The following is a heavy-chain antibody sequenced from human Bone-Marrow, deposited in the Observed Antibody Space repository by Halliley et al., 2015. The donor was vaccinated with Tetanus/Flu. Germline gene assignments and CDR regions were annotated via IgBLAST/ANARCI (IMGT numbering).Heavy chain of an antibody. D-gene: IGHD2-2*02. V-gene: IGHV3-21*01. Sequence: SLRLSCAASGFTFSSYSVTWVRQAPGKGLEWVSSISSSSTYKFYADSVKGRSSISRDNARNSLYLEMNSLRAEDTAVYYCASLDVAMVSPAVIFDYWGQGTVVTVSS. CDR3: ASLDVAMVSPAVIFDY. J-gene: IGHJ4*02. CDR2: ISSSSTYK. CDR1: GFTFSSYS.